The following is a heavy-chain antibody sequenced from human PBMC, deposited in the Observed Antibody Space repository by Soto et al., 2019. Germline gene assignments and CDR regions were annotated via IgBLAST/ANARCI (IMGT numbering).Heavy chain of an antibody. J-gene: IGHJ6*02. CDR3: ARDGYYDFWSGYYTDYYYYGMDV. CDR2: ISSSSSYI. Sequence: ESGGGLVKPGGSLRLSCAASGFTFSSYSMNWVRQAPGKGLEWVSSISSSSSYIYYADSVKGRFTISRDNAKNSLYLQMNSLRAEDTAVYYCARDGYYDFWSGYYTDYYYYGMDVWGQGTTVTVSS. D-gene: IGHD3-3*01. V-gene: IGHV3-21*01. CDR1: GFTFSSYS.